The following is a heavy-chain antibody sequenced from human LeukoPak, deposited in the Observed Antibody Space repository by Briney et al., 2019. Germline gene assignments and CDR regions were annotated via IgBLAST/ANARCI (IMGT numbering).Heavy chain of an antibody. J-gene: IGHJ4*02. D-gene: IGHD3-22*01. V-gene: IGHV4-34*01. CDR3: ARDHQSNYYDSSDYYPQFDY. CDR2: INHSGST. Sequence: SETLSLTCAVYGGSFSAYYWSWIRQPPGKGLEWIGDINHSGSTNYNPSLKSRVTISIDTSKNQFSLKLSSVTAADTAVYYCARDHQSNYYDSSDYYPQFDYWGQGTLVTVSS. CDR1: GGSFSAYY.